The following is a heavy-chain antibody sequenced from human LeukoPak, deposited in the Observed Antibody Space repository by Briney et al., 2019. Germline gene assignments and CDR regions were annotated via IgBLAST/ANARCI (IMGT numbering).Heavy chain of an antibody. Sequence: ASVKVSCKASGYTFTSYGISWVRQAPGQGLEWMGIINPSGGSTSYAQKFQGRVTMTRDTSTSTVYMELSSLRSEDTAVYYCASQRFMGFLQPEGPSHELDYWGQGTLVTVSS. CDR1: GYTFTSYG. CDR3: ASQRFMGFLQPEGPSHELDY. D-gene: IGHD1-1*01. J-gene: IGHJ4*02. CDR2: INPSGGST. V-gene: IGHV1-46*01.